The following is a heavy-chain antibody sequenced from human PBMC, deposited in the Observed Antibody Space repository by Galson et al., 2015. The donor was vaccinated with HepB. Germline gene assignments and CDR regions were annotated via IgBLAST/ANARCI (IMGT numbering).Heavy chain of an antibody. V-gene: IGHV3-43*01. Sequence: SLRLSCAASGFTFDDYTMHWVRQAPGKGLEWASLISWDGGSTYYADSVKGRFTISRDNSKNSLYLQMNSLRTEDTALYYCAKGGDILTGRPGRLDYWGQATLVTVSS. CDR3: AKGGDILTGRPGRLDY. J-gene: IGHJ4*02. CDR1: GFTFDDYT. CDR2: ISWDGGST. D-gene: IGHD3-9*01.